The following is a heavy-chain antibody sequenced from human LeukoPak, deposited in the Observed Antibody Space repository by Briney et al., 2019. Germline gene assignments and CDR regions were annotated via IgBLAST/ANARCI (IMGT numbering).Heavy chain of an antibody. Sequence: SETLSLTCTVSGGSISGTDLYWGWIRQLPGKGLEWIGNIRSSGNSFCNPSLKSRVTISVDTSKNQFSLELSSVTAADTAVYYCEKDSHLDVWGQGTTVTVSS. D-gene: IGHD2-15*01. CDR2: IRSSGNS. J-gene: IGHJ6*02. CDR1: GGSISGTDLY. V-gene: IGHV4-39*01. CDR3: EKDSHLDV.